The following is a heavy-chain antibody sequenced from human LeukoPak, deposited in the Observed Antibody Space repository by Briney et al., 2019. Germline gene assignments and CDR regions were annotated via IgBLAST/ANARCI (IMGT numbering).Heavy chain of an antibody. V-gene: IGHV3-23*01. Sequence: GGSLRLFCAASGFTFSSYGMSWVRQAPGKGLEWVSAVSGSGGSTYYADSVKGRFTISRDNSKNTLYLQMNSLRAEDTAVYYCAKVNYDILTGYHPRYYFDYWGQGTLVTVSS. J-gene: IGHJ4*02. D-gene: IGHD3-9*01. CDR1: GFTFSSYG. CDR3: AKVNYDILTGYHPRYYFDY. CDR2: VSGSGGST.